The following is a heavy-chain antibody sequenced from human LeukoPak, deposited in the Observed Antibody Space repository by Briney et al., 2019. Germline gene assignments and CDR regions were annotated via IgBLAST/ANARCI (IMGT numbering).Heavy chain of an antibody. CDR3: ARGRSSPGIHY. J-gene: IGHJ4*02. Sequence: GASVKVSCKASGYSFNSVGMNWVRQAPGQGLEWMGWIDTNTGNPTYAQGFRGRFVFSFDTSVSTAYLQIYSLEPEDTAVYFCARGRSSPGIHYWRLGTQVNVSS. D-gene: IGHD1-26*01. V-gene: IGHV7-4-1*01. CDR2: IDTNTGNP. CDR1: GYSFNSVG.